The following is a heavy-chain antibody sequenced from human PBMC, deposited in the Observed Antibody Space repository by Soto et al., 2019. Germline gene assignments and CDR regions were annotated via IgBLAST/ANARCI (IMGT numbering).Heavy chain of an antibody. CDR3: ARGKGYYGDYAVDY. CDR2: INSDGSST. D-gene: IGHD4-17*01. Sequence: EVQLVESGGGLVQPGGSLRLSCAASGFTFSSYWMHWVRQAPGKGLVWVSRINSDGSSTSYADSVKGRFTISRDNAKNTLYLQMNSLRDEDTAVYYCARGKGYYGDYAVDYWGQGTLVTVSS. J-gene: IGHJ4*02. V-gene: IGHV3-74*01. CDR1: GFTFSSYW.